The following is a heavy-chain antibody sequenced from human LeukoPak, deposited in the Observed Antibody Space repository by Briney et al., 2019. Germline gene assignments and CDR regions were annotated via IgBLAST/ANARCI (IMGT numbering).Heavy chain of an antibody. J-gene: IGHJ4*02. CDR1: GFTFSTYA. V-gene: IGHV3-23*01. CDR3: AREWVVWPNFDY. D-gene: IGHD2-15*01. CDR2: ISSDATYT. Sequence: HAGGSLRLSCAASGFTFSTYAMTWVRQAPGKGLEWVSAISSDATYTYYADSVKGRFTISGDNSKNTLFLEMNSLRAEDTAVYYCAREWVVWPNFDYWGQGTLVTVSS.